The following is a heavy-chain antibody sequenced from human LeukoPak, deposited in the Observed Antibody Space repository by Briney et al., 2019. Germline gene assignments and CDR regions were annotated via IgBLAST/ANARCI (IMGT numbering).Heavy chain of an antibody. CDR1: GFTFDGCG. D-gene: IGHD3-22*01. CDR3: AKARITMMVVVNPLDY. J-gene: IGHJ4*02. V-gene: IGHV3-20*04. CDR2: INLHCGSS. Sequence: GGSLTLSCAVSGFTFDGCGMSWGRHAPGQGLGWVCGINLHCGSSGYAESLNARFTLYRDNAKNSLSLQMNSLRAEDTAGYYCAKARITMMVVVNPLDYGGQGTLVPVSS.